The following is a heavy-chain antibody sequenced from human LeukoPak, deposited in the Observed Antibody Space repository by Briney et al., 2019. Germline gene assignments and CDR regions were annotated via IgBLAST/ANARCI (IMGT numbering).Heavy chain of an antibody. D-gene: IGHD5/OR15-5a*01. V-gene: IGHV3-7*03. CDR3: VTPTTSTLDHY. Sequence: ECLRLSCAAPGFSLRNYRMGSARQPTGKGLEWGVTIKEDGSEKYYVDSGKGRFTISRANAKKSLFLEMKSLRAEDTAVYYCVTPTTSTLDHYWGQGTLLTVSS. CDR1: GFSLRNYR. J-gene: IGHJ4*02. CDR2: IKEDGSEK.